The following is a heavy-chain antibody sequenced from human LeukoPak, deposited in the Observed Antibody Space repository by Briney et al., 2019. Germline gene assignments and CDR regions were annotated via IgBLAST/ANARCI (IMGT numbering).Heavy chain of an antibody. CDR1: GYTFTGYY. CDR3: ASLYDIVGTTVDY. J-gene: IGHJ4*02. D-gene: IGHD1-26*01. V-gene: IGHV1-2*06. Sequence: ASVKVSCKASGYTFTGYYMHWVRQAPGQGLEWMGRIDPNTGGTKSAKNFQGRVTMTRDTSISTAYMALSGLRSDDTAVYYCASLYDIVGTTVDYWGQGTLVTVSS. CDR2: IDPNTGGT.